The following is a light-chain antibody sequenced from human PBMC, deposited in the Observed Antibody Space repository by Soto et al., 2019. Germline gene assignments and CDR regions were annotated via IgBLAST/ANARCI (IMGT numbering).Light chain of an antibody. Sequence: EIVMTQSPATLSVSPGGRASLSCRASHSVSSNLAWYQQKPGQAPRLLIYGASTRATGVPDRFSGTGSGTEFTLTISSLKSEDYAVYYCQQYKSWPPITFGQGTRLEIK. CDR2: GAS. CDR3: QQYKSWPPIT. CDR1: HSVSSN. V-gene: IGKV3-15*01. J-gene: IGKJ5*01.